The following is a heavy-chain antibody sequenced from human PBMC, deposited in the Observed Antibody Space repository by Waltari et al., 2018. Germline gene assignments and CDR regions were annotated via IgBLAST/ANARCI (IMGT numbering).Heavy chain of an antibody. V-gene: IGHV4-39*07. CDR1: GGSISSSSYY. J-gene: IGHJ4*02. CDR3: ARSSSSSWTYYFDY. Sequence: QLQLQESGPGLVKPSETLSLTCTVSGGSISSSSYYWGWIRQPPGKGLEWIGSIYYSGSTYYNPSLKSRVTISVDTSKNQFSLKLSSVTAADTAVYYCARSSSSSWTYYFDYWGQGTLVTVSS. CDR2: IYYSGST. D-gene: IGHD6-13*01.